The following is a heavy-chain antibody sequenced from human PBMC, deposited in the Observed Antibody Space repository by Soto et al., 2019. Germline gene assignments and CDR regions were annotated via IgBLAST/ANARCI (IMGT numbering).Heavy chain of an antibody. CDR3: AREVSSGWTHFDY. D-gene: IGHD6-19*01. CDR2: INPNSGGT. CDR1: GYTFTGYY. V-gene: IGHV1-2*04. J-gene: IGHJ4*02. Sequence: ASVKVSCKASGYTFTGYYMHWVRQAPGQGLEWMGWINPNSGGTNYAQKFQGWVTMTRDTSISTAYMELSRLRSDDTAVYYCAREVSSGWTHFDYWGQGTLVTVS.